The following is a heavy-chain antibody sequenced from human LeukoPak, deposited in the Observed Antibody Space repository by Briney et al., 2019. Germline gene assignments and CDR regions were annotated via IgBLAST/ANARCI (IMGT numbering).Heavy chain of an antibody. Sequence: GGSLRLSCAASGFTVSSNYMSWVRQAPGKGLEWVSVIYSGGSTYYADSVKGRFTISRDNSKNTLYLQMNSLRAEDTAMYYCATASPYSSSWSDFDYWGQGTLVTVSS. CDR1: GFTVSSNY. CDR2: IYSGGST. CDR3: ATASPYSSSWSDFDY. J-gene: IGHJ4*02. V-gene: IGHV3-53*01. D-gene: IGHD6-13*01.